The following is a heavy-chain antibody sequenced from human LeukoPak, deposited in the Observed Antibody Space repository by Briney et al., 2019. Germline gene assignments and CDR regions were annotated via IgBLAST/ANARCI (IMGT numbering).Heavy chain of an antibody. CDR2: ISGDGGSR. J-gene: IGHJ4*02. V-gene: IGHV3-43*02. D-gene: IGHD6-19*01. Sequence: PGGSLRLSCAVSGFTFDDYAMHWVRQAPGKGLERVSLISGDGGSRYYAGSVKGRFTVSRDNSKNSLYLQMNRLRTEDTAFYYCAKGADPLTWRMTTVAGTRFDFWGQGTLVTVSS. CDR1: GFTFDDYA. CDR3: AKGADPLTWRMTTVAGTRFDF.